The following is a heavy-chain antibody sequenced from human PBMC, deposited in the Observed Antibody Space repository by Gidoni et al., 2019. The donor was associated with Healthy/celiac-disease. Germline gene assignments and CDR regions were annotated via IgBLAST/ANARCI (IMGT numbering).Heavy chain of an antibody. CDR3: ARGTGDLGY. CDR1: GFTFSSYS. V-gene: IGHV3-21*01. Sequence: EVQLVESGGGLVKPGGSLRLPFAASGFTFSSYSMNWVRPAPGKGLEWVSSISSSSSYIYYADSVKGRFTISRDNAKNSLYLQMNSLRAEDTAVYYCARGTGDLGYWGQGTLVTVSS. J-gene: IGHJ4*02. CDR2: ISSSSSYI. D-gene: IGHD7-27*01.